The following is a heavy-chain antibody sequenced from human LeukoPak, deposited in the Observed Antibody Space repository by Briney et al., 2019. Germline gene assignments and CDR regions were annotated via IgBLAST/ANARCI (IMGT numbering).Heavy chain of an antibody. J-gene: IGHJ6*02. CDR3: ASGEVGVVYRAGGRYYYYYHAMDV. CDR2: IIPIFGTA. D-gene: IGHD2-15*01. V-gene: IGHV1-69*13. CDR1: GGTFSSYA. Sequence: ASVNVSCKASGGTFSSYAISWVRQAPGQGLEWMGGIIPIFGTANYAQKFQGRVTITADESTSTAYMELSSLRSEDTAVYYCASGEVGVVYRAGGRYYYYYHAMDVWGQGTTVTVSS.